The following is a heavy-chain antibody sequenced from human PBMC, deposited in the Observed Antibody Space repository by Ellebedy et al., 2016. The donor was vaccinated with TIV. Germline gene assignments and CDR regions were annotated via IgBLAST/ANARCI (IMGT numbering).Heavy chain of an antibody. CDR3: ARGSGYSGSDDFDY. D-gene: IGHD1-26*01. CDR2: IYYSGST. Sequence: MPSETLSLTCTVSGGSISSYYWRWIRQPPGKGLEWIGYIYYSGSTNYNPSLKSRVTISVDTSKNQFSLKLSSVTAADTAVYYCARGSGYSGSDDFDYWGQGTLVTVSS. V-gene: IGHV4-59*01. J-gene: IGHJ4*02. CDR1: GGSISSYY.